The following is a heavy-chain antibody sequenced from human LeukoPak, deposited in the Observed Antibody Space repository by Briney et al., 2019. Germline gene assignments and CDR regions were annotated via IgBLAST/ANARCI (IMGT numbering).Heavy chain of an antibody. CDR3: ARGLGRSGYYSRFDY. V-gene: IGHV4-39*07. CDR2: IYYSGST. CDR1: GGSISSSSYY. Sequence: SETLSLTCTVSGGSISSSSYYWGWIRQPPGKGLEWIGSIYYSGSTYYNPSLKGRVTISVDMSKNQFSLKLSSVTAADTAVYYCARGLGRSGYYSRFDYWGQGTLVTVSS. D-gene: IGHD3-22*01. J-gene: IGHJ4*02.